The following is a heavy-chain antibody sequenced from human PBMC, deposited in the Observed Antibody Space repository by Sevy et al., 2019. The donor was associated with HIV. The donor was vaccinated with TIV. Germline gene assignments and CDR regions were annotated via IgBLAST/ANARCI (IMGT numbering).Heavy chain of an antibody. D-gene: IGHD5-18*01. CDR2: ISSNGGST. CDR3: AREGVGGYSYSLDY. J-gene: IGHJ4*02. Sequence: GGSLRLSCAASGFSFSSYALHWVRQAPGKGLEYVSAISSNGGSTYYADSVKGRFTISRDNSKNTLYLQMGSLRAEDTAGYYCAREGVGGYSYSLDYWGQGTLVTVSS. V-gene: IGHV3-64*02. CDR1: GFSFSSYA.